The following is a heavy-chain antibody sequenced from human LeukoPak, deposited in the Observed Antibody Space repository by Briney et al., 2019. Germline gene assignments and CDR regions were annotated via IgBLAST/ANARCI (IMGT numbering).Heavy chain of an antibody. CDR3: ARTTYYYDSSGYYSPPIFDY. D-gene: IGHD3-22*01. V-gene: IGHV3-74*01. CDR2: INSDGSST. J-gene: IGHJ4*02. Sequence: PGGSLRLSCAASGFTFSSYWMHWVRQAPGKGLVWVSRINSDGSSTSYADSVKGRFTISRDNAKNTLYLQMNSLRAEDTAVYYCARTTYYYDSSGYYSPPIFDYWGQGTLVTVSS. CDR1: GFTFSSYW.